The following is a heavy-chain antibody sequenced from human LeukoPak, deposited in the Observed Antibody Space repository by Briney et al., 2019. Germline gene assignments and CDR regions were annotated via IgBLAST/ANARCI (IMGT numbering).Heavy chain of an antibody. V-gene: IGHV4-4*07. CDR2: INTSGSP. Sequence: SETLSLTCTVSGESISGFYWNWIRQPAGKALEWIGRINTSGSPNYNPSLKSRVTMSVDTSKNQLSLKLYSVTAADTAVYYCARSGAFDVWGQGTMVTVS. CDR3: ARSGAFDV. CDR1: GESISGFY. D-gene: IGHD3-10*01. J-gene: IGHJ3*01.